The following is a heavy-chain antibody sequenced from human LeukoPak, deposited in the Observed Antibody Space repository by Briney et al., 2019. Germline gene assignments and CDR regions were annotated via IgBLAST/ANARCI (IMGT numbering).Heavy chain of an antibody. CDR2: ISSSGSTI. J-gene: IGHJ4*02. CDR3: ARVIQLWSLYYFNY. D-gene: IGHD5-18*01. Sequence: GGSLRLSCAASGFTFSSYEMNWVRQAPGKGLEWVSYISSSGSTIYYADSVKGRFTISRDNAKNSLYLQMNSLRAEDTAVYYCARVIQLWSLYYFNYWGQGTLVTVSS. CDR1: GFTFSSYE. V-gene: IGHV3-48*03.